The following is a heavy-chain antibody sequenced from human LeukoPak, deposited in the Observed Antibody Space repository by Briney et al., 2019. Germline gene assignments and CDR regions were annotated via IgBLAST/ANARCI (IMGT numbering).Heavy chain of an antibody. CDR2: IIPILGIA. Sequence: GASVKVSCKASGGTFSSYAISWVRQAPGQGLEWMGRIIPILGIANYAQKFQGRVTITADKSTSTAYMELSSLRSEDTAVYYCARDKSTTATIDGWGQGTLVTVSS. CDR3: ARDKSTTATIDG. V-gene: IGHV1-69*04. J-gene: IGHJ4*02. D-gene: IGHD5-24*01. CDR1: GGTFSSYA.